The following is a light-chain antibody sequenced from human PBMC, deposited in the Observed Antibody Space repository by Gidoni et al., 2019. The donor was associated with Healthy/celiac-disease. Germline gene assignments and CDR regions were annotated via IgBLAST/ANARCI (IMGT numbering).Light chain of an antibody. Sequence: QSALTQPAAVSGSPGQSITISCTGTSSDVGGYNSVSWYQQHPGKAPTLMIYDVSNRPSGGSNRFSGSKSGNPASLTISALQAEDEADYYCSSYTSSSTVVFGGGTKLTVL. CDR3: SSYTSSSTVV. CDR2: DVS. V-gene: IGLV2-14*03. CDR1: SSDVGGYNS. J-gene: IGLJ2*01.